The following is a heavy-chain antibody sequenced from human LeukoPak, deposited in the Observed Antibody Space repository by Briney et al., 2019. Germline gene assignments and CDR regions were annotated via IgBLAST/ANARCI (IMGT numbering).Heavy chain of an antibody. CDR3: ASYPRYSSSPPFDY. Sequence: GASVKVSCKASGYTFTDYYMHWVRQAPGQGFEWKGWINPNTGGTNYAQNFQGRVTMTRDTSISTAYMELSGLRSDDTAVYYCASYPRYSSSPPFDYWGQGTLVTVSS. CDR2: INPNTGGT. D-gene: IGHD6-6*01. V-gene: IGHV1-2*02. CDR1: GYTFTDYY. J-gene: IGHJ4*02.